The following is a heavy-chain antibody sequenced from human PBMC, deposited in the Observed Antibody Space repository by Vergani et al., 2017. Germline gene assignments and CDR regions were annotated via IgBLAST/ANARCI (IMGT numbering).Heavy chain of an antibody. D-gene: IGHD4-17*01. CDR1: GFTFSSYS. CDR2: ISSSSSYI. Sequence: EVQLVESGGGLVKPGGSLRLSCAASGFTFSSYSMNWVRQAPGKGLEWVSSISSSSSYIYYADSVKGRFTISRDNAKNSLYLQMNSLRAEDTAVYYCARDRFRPPYGDYVGYWGQGTLVTVSS. V-gene: IGHV3-21*01. CDR3: ARDRFRPPYGDYVGY. J-gene: IGHJ4*02.